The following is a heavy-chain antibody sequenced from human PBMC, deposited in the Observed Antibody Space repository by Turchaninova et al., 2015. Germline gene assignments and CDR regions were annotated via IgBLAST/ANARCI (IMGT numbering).Heavy chain of an antibody. D-gene: IGHD2-15*01. V-gene: IGHV3-15*01. Sequence: EVQLVESGGGLVKPGGSLRLSCAASGFTFSNAWMNWVRQAPGKGLEWVGRIKSKNDGGTTDYAAPVKGRFIISRDDLRNTLYLQMNSLKTDDNAMYYCTIDVPELFPQSDYWGHGILVTVSS. J-gene: IGHJ4*01. CDR1: GFTFSNAW. CDR2: IKSKNDGGTT. CDR3: TIDVPELFPQSDY.